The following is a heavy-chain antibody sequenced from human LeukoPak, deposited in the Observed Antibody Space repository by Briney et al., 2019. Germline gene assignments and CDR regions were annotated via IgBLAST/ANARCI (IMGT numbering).Heavy chain of an antibody. CDR2: ISSGSGTI. J-gene: IGHJ3*02. V-gene: IGHV3-48*01. CDR3: AREGVLDI. CDR1: GFTFSSYR. Sequence: PGGSLRLSCAASGFTFSSYRMNWVRQAPGKGLEWVSYISSGSGTIYYADSVKGRFTISRDNAKNSLYLQMNSLRAEDMAVYYCAREGVLDIWGQGTMVTVSS. D-gene: IGHD2-8*01.